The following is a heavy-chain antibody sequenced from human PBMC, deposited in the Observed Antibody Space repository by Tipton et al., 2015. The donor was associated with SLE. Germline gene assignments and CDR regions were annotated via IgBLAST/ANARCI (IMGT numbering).Heavy chain of an antibody. Sequence: SLRLSCAASGFTFSTYAMSWVRQAPGKGPEWVSLIYSGGSTYYADSVKGRFTISRDNSKNTLYLQMNSLRAEDTAVYYCANGYSSSWHNFDYWGQGTLVTVSS. CDR1: GFTFSTYA. CDR3: ANGYSSSWHNFDY. D-gene: IGHD6-13*01. CDR2: IYSGGST. V-gene: IGHV3-23*03. J-gene: IGHJ4*02.